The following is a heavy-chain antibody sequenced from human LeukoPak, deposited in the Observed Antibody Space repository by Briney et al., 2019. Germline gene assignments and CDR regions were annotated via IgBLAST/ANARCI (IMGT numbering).Heavy chain of an antibody. Sequence: SVKVSCKASGGTFSSYAISWVRQAPGQGLEWMGGIIPIFGTANYAQKFQGRVTITTDESTSTAYMELSSLRSGDTAVYYCARARSGIPFPLDYWGQGTLVTVSS. J-gene: IGHJ4*02. D-gene: IGHD2-15*01. CDR1: GGTFSSYA. V-gene: IGHV1-69*05. CDR3: ARARSGIPFPLDY. CDR2: IIPIFGTA.